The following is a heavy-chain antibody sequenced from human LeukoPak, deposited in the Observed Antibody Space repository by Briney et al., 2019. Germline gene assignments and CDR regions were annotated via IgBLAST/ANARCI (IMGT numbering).Heavy chain of an antibody. D-gene: IGHD3-10*01. CDR1: GGSITNYY. CDR2: ISDSGSA. V-gene: IGHV4-59*01. CDR3: ARGNFFYSGTYYPDAFDI. Sequence: SETLSLTCTVSGGSITNYYWTWIRQPPGKGLEWIGHISDSGSANYNPSVKSRVTISGDTSKNQVSLNLDSVTAADTAVYYCARGNFFYSGTYYPDAFDIWGQGTVVTVSS. J-gene: IGHJ3*02.